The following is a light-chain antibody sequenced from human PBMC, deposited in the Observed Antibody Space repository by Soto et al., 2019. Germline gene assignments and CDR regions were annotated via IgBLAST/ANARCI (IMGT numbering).Light chain of an antibody. J-gene: IGKJ3*01. Sequence: DVVMSQSPLSLPVTPGESASISCRSSQSLLHVNGYNYLDWYVQKPGQSPQLLIYFGSIWASGVPDRCSGSGSGTNFTLKNSRVEDEDVGVYYCMHDLETPFTFGPGTTVDIK. CDR1: QSLLHVNGYNY. CDR2: FGS. CDR3: MHDLETPFT. V-gene: IGKV2-28*01.